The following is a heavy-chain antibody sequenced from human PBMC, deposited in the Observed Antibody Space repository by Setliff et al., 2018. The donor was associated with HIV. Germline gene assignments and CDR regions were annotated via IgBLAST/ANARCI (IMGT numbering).Heavy chain of an antibody. V-gene: IGHV4-38-2*01. CDR3: ARHAAGPDGPSDY. Sequence: PSETLSLTCGVSGYSMSSGYYWGWIRQPPGKGLEWIGNVYHTGSTYYNPSLKSRVTISVDTSKNQFSLKLSSVIAADTAVYYCARHAAGPDGPSDYWGQGTLVTVSS. J-gene: IGHJ4*02. D-gene: IGHD2-2*01. CDR2: VYHTGST. CDR1: GYSMSSGYY.